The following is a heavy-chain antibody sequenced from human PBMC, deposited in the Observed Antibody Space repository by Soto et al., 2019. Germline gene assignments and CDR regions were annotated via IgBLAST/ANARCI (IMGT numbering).Heavy chain of an antibody. CDR3: ASVVEFELVELRLSFSGIDV. Sequence: VPVVQSGGEVKNPGASVKVSCKAYGYTFTDYSICCVRQPPGERHELMGWISAYSGHTNYEQHLRGRVSMTTDTPTNTAYIELRRLTSDDTAVYYCASVVEFELVELRLSFSGIDVWGRGTSINASS. J-gene: IGHJ6*02. CDR2: ISAYSGHT. D-gene: IGHD1-7*01. V-gene: IGHV1-18*01. CDR1: GYTFTDYS.